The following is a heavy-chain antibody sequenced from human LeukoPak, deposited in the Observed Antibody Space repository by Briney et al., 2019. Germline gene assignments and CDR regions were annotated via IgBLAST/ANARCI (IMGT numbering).Heavy chain of an antibody. Sequence: TPSETLSLTCTVSGGSISSYYWSWIRQPPGKGLEWIGYIYYSGSTNYNPSLKSRVTISVDTSKNQFSLKLSSVTAADTAVYYCASVYAFGGFRGVISYWGQGTLVTVSS. D-gene: IGHD3-10*01. CDR1: GGSISSYY. CDR3: ASVYAFGGFRGVISY. V-gene: IGHV4-59*01. CDR2: IYYSGST. J-gene: IGHJ4*02.